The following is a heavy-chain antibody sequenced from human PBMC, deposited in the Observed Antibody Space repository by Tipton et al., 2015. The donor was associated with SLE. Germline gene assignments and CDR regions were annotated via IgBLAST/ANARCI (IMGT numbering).Heavy chain of an antibody. V-gene: IGHV3-53*04. J-gene: IGHJ2*01. CDR1: GFTVSSNY. CDR2: IYSGGST. D-gene: IGHD6-13*01. CDR3: AREWSAAGRYLDL. Sequence: VQLVQSGGGSVQPGGSLRLSCAASGFTVSSNYMSWVRQAPGKGLEWVSVIYSGGSTYYADSVKRRFTISRDNSKNTLYLQMNSLRAEDTAVYYCAREWSAAGRYLDLWGRGTLVTVSS.